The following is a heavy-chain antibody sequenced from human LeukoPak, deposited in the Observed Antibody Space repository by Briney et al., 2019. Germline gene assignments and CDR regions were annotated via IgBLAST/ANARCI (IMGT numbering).Heavy chain of an antibody. D-gene: IGHD5-12*01. CDR3: ARDRDLYSGYDSSPYYFDH. Sequence: SVKVSCKASGGTFSSYAISWVRQAPGQGLEWMGGIIPIFGTANYAQKFQGRVTITADESTSTAYMELSSLRSEDTAVYYCARDRDLYSGYDSSPYYFDHWGQGTLVTVSS. V-gene: IGHV1-69*01. CDR1: GGTFSSYA. J-gene: IGHJ4*02. CDR2: IIPIFGTA.